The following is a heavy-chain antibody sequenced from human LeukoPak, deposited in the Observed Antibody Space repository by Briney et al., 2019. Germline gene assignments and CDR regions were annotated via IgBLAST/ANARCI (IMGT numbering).Heavy chain of an antibody. CDR2: IWFDGSQQ. Sequence: GSLRLSCATSGHTFSNHGMHWVRQAPGKGLEWVAVIWFDGSQQYYADSVRGRFTISRDSSKDTVYLQMNGLRAEDTAVYYCARARGAYPNENWLDPWGQGTLVTVSS. CDR3: ARARGAYPNENWLDP. D-gene: IGHD1-26*01. V-gene: IGHV3-33*01. CDR1: GHTFSNHG. J-gene: IGHJ5*02.